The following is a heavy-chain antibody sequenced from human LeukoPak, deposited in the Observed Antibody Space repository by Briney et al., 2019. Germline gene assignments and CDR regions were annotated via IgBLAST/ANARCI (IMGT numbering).Heavy chain of an antibody. Sequence: ASVKVFCKASGYTFRRYFMNWVRQAPGQGLEWMGNIDTDTGNPKYAPGFTGHFVFSLDTSVSTAYLQINSLRAEDTAVYYCARGTPTPGVDYWGQGTQVTVSS. CDR3: ARGTPTPGVDY. V-gene: IGHV7-4-1*02. CDR1: GYTFRRYF. CDR2: IDTDTGNP. D-gene: IGHD1-1*01. J-gene: IGHJ4*02.